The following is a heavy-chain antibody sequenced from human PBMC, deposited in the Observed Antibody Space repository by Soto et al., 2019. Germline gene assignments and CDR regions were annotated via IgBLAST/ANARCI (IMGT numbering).Heavy chain of an antibody. Sequence: QVQLVQSGAEVKKPGASVKVSCKASGYTFTSYDINWVRQATGQGLEWLGWMNPNSGNTGYAQKFQGRGTMDRNTSISKAYMDLSSLRSDDTAVYYCAREILYCSSTSCYGGGFDSWGQGTMVTGSS. J-gene: IGHJ3*02. CDR1: GYTFTSYD. V-gene: IGHV1-8*01. CDR3: AREILYCSSTSCYGGGFDS. D-gene: IGHD2-2*01. CDR2: MNPNSGNT.